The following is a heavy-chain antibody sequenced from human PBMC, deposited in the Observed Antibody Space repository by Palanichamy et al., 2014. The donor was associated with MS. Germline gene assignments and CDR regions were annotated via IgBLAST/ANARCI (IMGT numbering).Heavy chain of an antibody. D-gene: IGHD4-17*01. CDR2: INPNSGGT. V-gene: IGHV1-2*02. CDR3: ALYGDYAGFDY. Sequence: QVQLVQSGAEVKKPGASVKVSRKASGYTFTGYYMHWVRQAPGQGLEWMGWINPNSGGTHYAQKFQGRVTMTRDTSINTAYMELRRLRSDDTALYYCALYGDYAGFDYWGQGTLVTVSS. CDR1: GYTFTGYY. J-gene: IGHJ4*02.